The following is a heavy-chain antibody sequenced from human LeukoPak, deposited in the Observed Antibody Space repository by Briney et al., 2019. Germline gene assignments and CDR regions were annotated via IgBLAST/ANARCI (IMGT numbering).Heavy chain of an antibody. CDR2: INSRSSTI. V-gene: IGHV3-48*01. J-gene: IGHJ3*02. D-gene: IGHD1-26*01. Sequence: GGSPRLSCAASRFTFSNYGVNWVRQAPGKGLEWVSYINSRSSTIYYADSVRGRFTISRDNAKSSLYLQMNSLKAEDTAIYYCAREVGTPQAFDIWGQGTMVTVSS. CDR1: RFTFSNYG. CDR3: AREVGTPQAFDI.